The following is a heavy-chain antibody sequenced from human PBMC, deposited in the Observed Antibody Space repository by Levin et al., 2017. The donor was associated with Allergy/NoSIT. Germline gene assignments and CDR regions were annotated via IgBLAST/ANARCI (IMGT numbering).Heavy chain of an antibody. CDR3: ARDVLLWFRELPDAFDI. D-gene: IGHD3-10*01. V-gene: IGHV3-23*01. Sequence: GESLKISCAASGFTFSSYAMSWVRQAPGKGLEWVSAISGSGGSTYYADSVKGRFTISRDNSKNTLYLQMNSLRAEDTAVYYCARDVLLWFRELPDAFDIWGQGTMVTVSS. CDR2: ISGSGGST. CDR1: GFTFSSYA. J-gene: IGHJ3*02.